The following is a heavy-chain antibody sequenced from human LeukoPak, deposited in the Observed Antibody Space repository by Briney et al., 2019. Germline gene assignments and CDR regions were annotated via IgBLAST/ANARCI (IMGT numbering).Heavy chain of an antibody. V-gene: IGHV4-39*01. Sequence: PSETLPLTCTVSGGSISSRSSFWGWIRQPPGNGLDWIGSIYDSETTPYNPSLKSRVTISVDTSKNQFSLKLSSVTAADTAVYYCARHTSVAGPFDYWGQGTLVTVSS. CDR2: IYDSETT. D-gene: IGHD6-19*01. CDR3: ARHTSVAGPFDY. J-gene: IGHJ4*02. CDR1: GGSISSRSSF.